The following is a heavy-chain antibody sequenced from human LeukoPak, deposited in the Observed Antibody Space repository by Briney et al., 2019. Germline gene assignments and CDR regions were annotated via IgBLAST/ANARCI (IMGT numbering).Heavy chain of an antibody. CDR1: GYTFTSYY. Sequence: ASVKVSCKASGYTFTSYYIHWVRQAPGQGLEWMGIINPSGGSTSYAQKFQGRVTMTRDMSTSTVYMELSSLRSDDTAVYYCARHFGPLEGYFDYWGQGTLVTVSS. V-gene: IGHV1-46*01. CDR2: INPSGGST. J-gene: IGHJ4*02. CDR3: ARHFGPLEGYFDY. D-gene: IGHD3-10*01.